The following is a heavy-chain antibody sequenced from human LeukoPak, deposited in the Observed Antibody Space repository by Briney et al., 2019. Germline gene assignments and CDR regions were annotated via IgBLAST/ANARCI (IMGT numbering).Heavy chain of an antibody. CDR1: GGSISTYY. CDR2: IYASGST. Sequence: SETLSLTCTVSGGSISTYYWSWIRQPAGKGLEWIGRIYASGSTNYNPSLKSRVTMSVDTSKNQFSLKLSSVTAADTAVYYCARQGLDPAMVTNFDYWGQGTLVIVSS. J-gene: IGHJ4*02. CDR3: ARQGLDPAMVTNFDY. D-gene: IGHD5-18*01. V-gene: IGHV4-4*07.